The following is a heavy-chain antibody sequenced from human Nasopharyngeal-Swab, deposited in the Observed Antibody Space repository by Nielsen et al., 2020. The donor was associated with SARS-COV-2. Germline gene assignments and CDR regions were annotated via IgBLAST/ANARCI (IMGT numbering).Heavy chain of an antibody. V-gene: IGHV3-33*08. CDR1: GFTFSSYE. CDR3: ARGGLDSSSWYGYYFDY. CDR2: IWYDGSNK. Sequence: GESLKISCAASGFTFSSYEMNWVRQAPGKGLEWVAVIWYDGSNKYYADSVKGRFTISRDNSKNTLYLQMNSLRAEDTAVYYCARGGLDSSSWYGYYFDYWVQGTLVTVSS. D-gene: IGHD6-13*01. J-gene: IGHJ4*02.